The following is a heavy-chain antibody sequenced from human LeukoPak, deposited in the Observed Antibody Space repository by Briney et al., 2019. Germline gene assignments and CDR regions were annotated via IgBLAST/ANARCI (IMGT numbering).Heavy chain of an antibody. CDR2: INYSGTI. J-gene: IGHJ4*02. Sequence: PSETLSLTCNVSGGSINSNNHYWGWIRQPPGKGLEWLGSINYSGTIFYSPSLNSRVTISVDTSGNQFSLKLSSVTAADTAVYYCARDRGSGWYVNWGQGTLVTVSS. V-gene: IGHV4-39*07. D-gene: IGHD6-19*01. CDR3: ARDRGSGWYVN. CDR1: GGSINSNNHY.